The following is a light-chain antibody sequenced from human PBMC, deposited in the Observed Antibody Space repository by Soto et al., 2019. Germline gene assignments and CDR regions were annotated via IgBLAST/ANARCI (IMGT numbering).Light chain of an antibody. V-gene: IGKV1-39*01. J-gene: IGKJ2*01. Sequence: IQMTQSPSSLSASVGDRVTITCRASQRITTYLNWYQQKPGEAPKLLISTSGTLQRGVPSRFSGRGSGTDFTLTITALRPEDFATYFCPQTYSTPYTFGQGTKLEIK. CDR2: TSG. CDR1: QRITTY. CDR3: PQTYSTPYT.